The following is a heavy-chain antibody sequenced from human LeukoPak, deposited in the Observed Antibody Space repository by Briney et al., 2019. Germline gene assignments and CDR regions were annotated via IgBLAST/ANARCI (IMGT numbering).Heavy chain of an antibody. D-gene: IGHD3-22*01. Sequence: PGESLKISCKGSGYSFSSYWIGWVRQMPGRGLEWMAIIYPGDSDTRYSPSFQGQVTISADKSISTAYLQWSSLKASDTAMYYCARPYSSGYYTHYDAFDIWGQGTMVTVSS. CDR2: IYPGDSDT. CDR3: ARPYSSGYYTHYDAFDI. J-gene: IGHJ3*02. CDR1: GYSFSSYW. V-gene: IGHV5-51*03.